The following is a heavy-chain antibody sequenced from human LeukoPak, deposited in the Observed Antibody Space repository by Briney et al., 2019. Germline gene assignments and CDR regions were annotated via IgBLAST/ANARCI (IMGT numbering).Heavy chain of an antibody. V-gene: IGHV1-18*01. CDR3: AREAGHQTPYYFDY. J-gene: IGHJ4*02. Sequence: ASVKVSCKASGYTFTSYGISWVRQAPGQGLEWMGWISAYNGNTNYAQKLQGRVTMTTDTSTSTAYMELRSLRSDDTAVYYCAREAGHQTPYYFDYWGQGTLVTVSS. D-gene: IGHD4-23*01. CDR1: GYTFTSYG. CDR2: ISAYNGNT.